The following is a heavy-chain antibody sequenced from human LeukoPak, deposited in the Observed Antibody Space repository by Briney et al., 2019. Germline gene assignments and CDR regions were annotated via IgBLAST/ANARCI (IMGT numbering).Heavy chain of an antibody. CDR3: ARGVRGSGSSPFDP. Sequence: GASVKVSCKASGYTFTSYDINWVRQATGQGLEWMGWMNPNSGNTGYAQKFQGRVTMTRNTSISTAYMELSSLRSEDTAVYYCARGVRGSGSSPFDPWGQGTLVTVSP. D-gene: IGHD3-10*01. CDR2: MNPNSGNT. CDR1: GYTFTSYD. V-gene: IGHV1-8*01. J-gene: IGHJ5*02.